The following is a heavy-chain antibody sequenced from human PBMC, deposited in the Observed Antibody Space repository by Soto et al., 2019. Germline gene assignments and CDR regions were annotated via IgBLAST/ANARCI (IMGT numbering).Heavy chain of an antibody. CDR3: ASTFGELLTDYYYGMDV. J-gene: IGHJ6*02. V-gene: IGHV4-34*01. CDR2: INHSGST. D-gene: IGHD3-10*01. Sequence: ETLSLTCAVFGGSFGGYYWSCIRQPPGKGLEWIGEINHSGSTNYNPSPKSRVTISVDTSKNQFSLKLSSVTAADTAVYYCASTFGELLTDYYYGMDVWGQGTTV. CDR1: GGSFGGYY.